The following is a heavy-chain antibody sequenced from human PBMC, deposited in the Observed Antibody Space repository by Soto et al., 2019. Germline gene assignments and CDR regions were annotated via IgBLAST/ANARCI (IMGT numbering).Heavy chain of an antibody. CDR1: GGSISSYY. D-gene: IGHD5-18*01. CDR3: ATAYYSYGYFDY. V-gene: IGHV4-59*01. CDR2: VYYSGST. J-gene: IGHJ4*02. Sequence: SETLSLTCTVSGGSISSYYLSWIRQPPGKGLEWIGYVYYSGSTNYNPSLKSRVTISVDTSKNQFSLNLTSVTAADTAVYYCATAYYSYGYFDYWGQGSLVTVSS.